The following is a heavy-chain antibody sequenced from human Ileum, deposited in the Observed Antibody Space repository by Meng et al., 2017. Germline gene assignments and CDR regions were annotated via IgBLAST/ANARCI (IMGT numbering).Heavy chain of an antibody. CDR1: GFTFSDHY. CDR3: AKASISGDRYYSDY. D-gene: IGHD3-22*01. V-gene: IGHV3-72*01. CDR2: IRNKANSYTT. Sequence: GGSLRLSCAASGFTFSDHYMDWVRQAPGKGLEWVGRIRNKANSYTTEYAASVKGRFTISRDESKTSLYLQMHSLRTEDTAVYFCAKASISGDRYYSDYWGQGTLVTVSS. J-gene: IGHJ4*02.